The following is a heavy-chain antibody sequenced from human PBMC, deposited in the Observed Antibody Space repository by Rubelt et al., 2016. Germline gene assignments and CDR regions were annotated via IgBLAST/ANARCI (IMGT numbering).Heavy chain of an antibody. CDR2: INYSGNT. D-gene: IGHD1-26*01. CDR3: ARQGYSGRYYYMDV. CDR1: GASISNGGYY. J-gene: IGHJ6*03. V-gene: IGHV4-31*03. Sequence: QVQLQESGPGLVKPPQTLSLTCTVSGASISNGGYYWSWIRQRPGKGLEWIGTINYSGNTYYNPSLKSRVTISVDTSGNQLSRKRSSVTAADTAVYFCARQGYSGRYYYMDVWGKGTTVTVSS.